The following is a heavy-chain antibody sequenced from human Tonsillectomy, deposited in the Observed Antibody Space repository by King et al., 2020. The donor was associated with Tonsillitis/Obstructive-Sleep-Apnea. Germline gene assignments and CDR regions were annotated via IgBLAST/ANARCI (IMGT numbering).Heavy chain of an antibody. V-gene: IGHV2-5*02. CDR3: AHTMTTITDFDY. CDR2: IYWDDDK. J-gene: IGHJ4*02. D-gene: IGHD4-11*01. CDR1: GFSLSTAGVG. Sequence: TLKESGPTLVKPTQTLTLTCTFSGFSLSTAGVGVGWIRQPPGEALEWLALIYWDDDKRYSPSLKSRLTIPKDTAKNQVVLTMINMDPVDTATYYFAHTMTTITDFDYWGQGTLVTVSS.